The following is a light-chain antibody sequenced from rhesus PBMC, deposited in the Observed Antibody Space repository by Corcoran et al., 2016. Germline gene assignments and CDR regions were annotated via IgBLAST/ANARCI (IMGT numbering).Light chain of an antibody. Sequence: DIQMTQSPSSLSASVGDTVTITCRASQNIYIWLAWYQQNPGKAPNLLLYKASSLQSGVPSRFSGSGAGTDFTLTISSLQSEDFANYYCQQYTSNPYSFGQGTKVQIK. J-gene: IGKJ2*01. V-gene: IGKV1-22*01. CDR1: QNIYIW. CDR2: KAS. CDR3: QQYTSNPYS.